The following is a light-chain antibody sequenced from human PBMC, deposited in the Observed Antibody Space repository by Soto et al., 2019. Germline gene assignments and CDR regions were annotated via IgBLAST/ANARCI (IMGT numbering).Light chain of an antibody. CDR1: QGISNY. CDR2: AAS. J-gene: IGKJ4*01. Sequence: DIQMTQSPSSLSASVGDRVTITCRASQGISNYLAWYQQKPGKVPKLLIYAASTLQSGVPSRFSGSGSGTDFTLTISSLQPEDVATYFCQKYNSAPPFTFGGGTKVEIK. CDR3: QKYNSAPPFT. V-gene: IGKV1-27*01.